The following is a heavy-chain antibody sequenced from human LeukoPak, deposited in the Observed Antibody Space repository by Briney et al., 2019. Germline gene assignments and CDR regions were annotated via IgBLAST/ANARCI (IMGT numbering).Heavy chain of an antibody. J-gene: IGHJ6*02. CDR2: INIDGRKT. V-gene: IGHV3-74*01. CDR3: ARDPANSYGYWYGMDV. Sequence: GGSLRLSCAASGFTFRDYYMHWVRQSPGKGPVWVSRINIDGRKTTYADSVKGRFTISRDNAKNSLYLQMNSLRAEDTAVYYCARDPANSYGYWYGMDVWGQGTTVTVSS. CDR1: GFTFRDYY. D-gene: IGHD5-18*01.